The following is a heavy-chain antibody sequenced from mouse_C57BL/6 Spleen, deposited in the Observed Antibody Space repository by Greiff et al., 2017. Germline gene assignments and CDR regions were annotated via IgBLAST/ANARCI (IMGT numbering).Heavy chain of an antibody. CDR3: ARKDWDVRYFDV. D-gene: IGHD4-1*01. CDR1: GYTFTSYW. J-gene: IGHJ1*03. Sequence: QVQLQQPGAELVKPGASVKLSCKASGYTFTSYWMQWVKQRPGQGLEWIGEIDPSDSYTNYNQKFKGKATLTVDTSSSTAYMQLSSLTSEDSAVYYCARKDWDVRYFDVWGTGTTVTVSS. V-gene: IGHV1-50*01. CDR2: IDPSDSYT.